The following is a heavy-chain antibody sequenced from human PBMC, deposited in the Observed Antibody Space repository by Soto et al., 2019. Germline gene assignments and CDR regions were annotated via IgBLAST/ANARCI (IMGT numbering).Heavy chain of an antibody. CDR3: ARDEWELPRPRNWFDP. CDR2: VSPSYGKT. Sequence: GASVKVSCKASNYTFINYGIGWVRQAPGQGLEWMGWVSPSYGKTYYAHKFQGRVTMTTDTSTGTVYMDLRSLRSDDTAVYFCARDEWELPRPRNWFDPWGQGTLVTVSS. J-gene: IGHJ5*02. D-gene: IGHD1-26*01. V-gene: IGHV1-18*04. CDR1: NYTFINYG.